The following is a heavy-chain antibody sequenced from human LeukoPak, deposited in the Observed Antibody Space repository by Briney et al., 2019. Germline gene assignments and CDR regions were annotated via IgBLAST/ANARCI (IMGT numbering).Heavy chain of an antibody. CDR2: ISGSGGST. J-gene: IGHJ4*02. Sequence: GGSLRLSCAASGFTFSSYAMSWVRQAPGKGLEWVSAISGSGGSTYYADSVKGRFTISRDNSKNTLYLQMNSLRAEDTAVYYCAKVGIGYCSGGSCHFFDYWGQGTLVTVSS. D-gene: IGHD2-15*01. CDR3: AKVGIGYCSGGSCHFFDY. CDR1: GFTFSSYA. V-gene: IGHV3-23*01.